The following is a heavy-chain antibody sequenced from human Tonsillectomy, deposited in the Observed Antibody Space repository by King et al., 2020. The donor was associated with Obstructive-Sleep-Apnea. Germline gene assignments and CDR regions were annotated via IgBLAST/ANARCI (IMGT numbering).Heavy chain of an antibody. CDR2: IYHSGST. CDR3: AQGFCSGGSCYSIEYFQH. V-gene: IGHV4-31*03. J-gene: IGHJ1*01. CDR1: GGSISSGGYF. D-gene: IGHD2-15*01. Sequence: QLQESGPGLVKPSQTLSLTCTVSGGSISSGGYFWSWIRQHPGKGLEWIGYIYHSGSTYYIPSLKSRLTMSVDTSKNQFSLNLSSVTAADTAVYYCAQGFCSGGSCYSIEYFQHWGQGTLVTVSS.